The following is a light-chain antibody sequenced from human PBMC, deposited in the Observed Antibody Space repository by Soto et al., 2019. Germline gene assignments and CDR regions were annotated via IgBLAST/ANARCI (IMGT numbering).Light chain of an antibody. V-gene: IGKV2-30*02. CDR3: MQGTYWPWT. CDR2: QVS. J-gene: IGKJ1*01. CDR1: QSLVHSSGNTY. Sequence: DVVMTQSPLSLPVTLGQPASISCRSSQSLVHSSGNTYLNWFLQRPGHSPRRLIYQVSNRDSGVPDRFSGCGSGIDFTLKISRVEPDDVGVYYCMQGTYWPWTFGQGTRVEIK.